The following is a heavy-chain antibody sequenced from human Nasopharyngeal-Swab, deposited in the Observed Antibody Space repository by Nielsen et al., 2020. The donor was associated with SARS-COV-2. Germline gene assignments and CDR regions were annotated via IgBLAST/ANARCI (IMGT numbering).Heavy chain of an antibody. V-gene: IGHV3-33*01. J-gene: IGHJ4*02. CDR1: GFTFSSYG. D-gene: IGHD2-2*01. CDR3: ARESTPHCSSTSCLPDY. CDR2: IWYDGSNK. Sequence: GSLRLSCAASGFTFSSYGMHWVRQAPGKGLEWVAVIWYDGSNKYYADSVKGRFTISRDNSKNTLYLQMNSLRAEDTAVYYCARESTPHCSSTSCLPDYWGQGTLVTVSS.